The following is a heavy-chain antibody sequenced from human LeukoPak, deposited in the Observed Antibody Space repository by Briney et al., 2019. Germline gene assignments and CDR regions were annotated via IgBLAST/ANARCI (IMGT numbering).Heavy chain of an antibody. J-gene: IGHJ4*02. V-gene: IGHV3-23*01. CDR3: AKERGYDSSASFGY. CDR1: GFTFTNYA. D-gene: IGHD3-22*01. Sequence: GGSLRLSCAASGFTFTNYAMSWVRQAPGKGLGWVSSISGSGFTYYADSVKGRFTISRDNSTNTLYLQMNSLSAADTAVYYCAKERGYDSSASFGYWGQGTLVTVSS. CDR2: ISGSGFT.